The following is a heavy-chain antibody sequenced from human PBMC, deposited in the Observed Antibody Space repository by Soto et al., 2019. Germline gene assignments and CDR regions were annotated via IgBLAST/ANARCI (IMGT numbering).Heavy chain of an antibody. CDR1: GFNFKKFA. V-gene: IGHV3-23*01. CDR3: AKADGQQWMIPHLDN. Sequence: EVQLLESGGGVVQPGGSLRLSCVASGFNFKKFAMAWVRQAAGEGLEWVSGISCCGGSASYADSVKGRFSIARDDSKNTVSLQLNRLIVEDTAQYYCAKADGQQWMIPHLDNWGQGTLVTVS. CDR2: ISCCGGSA. J-gene: IGHJ4*02. D-gene: IGHD6-19*01.